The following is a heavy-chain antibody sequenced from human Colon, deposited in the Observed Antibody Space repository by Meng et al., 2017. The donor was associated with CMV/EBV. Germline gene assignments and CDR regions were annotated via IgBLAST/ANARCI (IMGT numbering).Heavy chain of an antibody. CDR3: AKAEAADFWSGASASYYFDH. V-gene: IGHV3-53*01. CDR2: IYNNGDT. J-gene: IGHJ4*02. D-gene: IGHD3-3*01. CDR1: GFTVSNFH. Sequence: GESLKISCAASGFTVSNFHMCWVRQAPGKGLECVSAIYNNGDTYHTDAVKGRFTISRDNSRNTLYLDIDNLRADDTAVYYCAKAEAADFWSGASASYYFDHWGQGTLVTFSS.